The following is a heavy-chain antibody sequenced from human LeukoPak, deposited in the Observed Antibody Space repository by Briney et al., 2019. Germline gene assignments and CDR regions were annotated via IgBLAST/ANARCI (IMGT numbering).Heavy chain of an antibody. D-gene: IGHD3-22*01. CDR3: ARGTYYYYDSSGYLFWFDP. CDR1: GGSISSSSYY. J-gene: IGHJ5*02. CDR2: IYYTGNT. V-gene: IGHV4-39*06. Sequence: SETLSLTCTVSGGSISSSSYYWGWIRQPPGKGLEWIANIYYTGNTYYNPSLKSRVSLSLDTSKTQFALKLNSVTAADTAVYYCARGTYYYYDSSGYLFWFDPWGQGTLVTVSS.